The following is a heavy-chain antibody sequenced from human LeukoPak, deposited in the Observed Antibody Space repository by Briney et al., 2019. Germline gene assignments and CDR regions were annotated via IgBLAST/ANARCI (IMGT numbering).Heavy chain of an antibody. CDR3: AHTILDYCDSSGYQDY. CDR2: IYWNDDK. J-gene: IGHJ4*02. V-gene: IGHV2-5*01. Sequence: SGPTLVNPTQTLTLTCTFSGFSLSTSGVGVGWIRQPPGKALEWLALIYWNDDKRYSPSLKSRLTITKDTSKNQVVLTMTNMDPVDTATYYCAHTILDYCDSSGYQDYWGQGTLVTVSS. D-gene: IGHD3-22*01. CDR1: GFSLSTSGVG.